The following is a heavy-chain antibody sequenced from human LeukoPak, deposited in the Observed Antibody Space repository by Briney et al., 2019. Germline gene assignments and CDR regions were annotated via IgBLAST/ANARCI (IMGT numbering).Heavy chain of an antibody. CDR2: IIPILDIT. D-gene: IGHD3-16*02. V-gene: IGHV1-69*02. Sequence: SVKVSCKASGNTFTGFYMHWVRQAPGQGLEWMGRIIPILDITNYAQKFQGRVTITADKSPSTAYMELSSLKSEDTAVYYCSVRGLIDGGGSYFDYWGRGTLVTVSS. J-gene: IGHJ4*02. CDR3: SVRGLIDGGGSYFDY. CDR1: GNTFTGFY.